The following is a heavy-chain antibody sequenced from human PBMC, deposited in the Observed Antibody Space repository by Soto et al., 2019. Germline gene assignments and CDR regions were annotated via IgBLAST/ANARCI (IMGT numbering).Heavy chain of an antibody. CDR1: GYTFTGYY. V-gene: IGHV1-2*04. CDR2: INPNSGGT. J-gene: IGHJ3*02. CDR3: ALNSLGYCSSTSCYRPRDAFDI. Sequence: ASVKVSCKASGYTFTGYYMHWVRQAPGQGLEWMGWINPNSGGTNYAQKFQGWVTMTRDTSISTAYMELSRLRSDDTAVYYCALNSLGYCSSTSCYRPRDAFDIWGQGTMVNRLL. D-gene: IGHD2-2*01.